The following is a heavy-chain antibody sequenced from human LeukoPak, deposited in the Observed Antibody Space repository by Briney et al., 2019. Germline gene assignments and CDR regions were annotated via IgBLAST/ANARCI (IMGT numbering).Heavy chain of an antibody. CDR1: GFTFSSYA. D-gene: IGHD4-17*01. J-gene: IGHJ5*02. V-gene: IGHV3-30-3*01. CDR2: ILYDGGNK. CDR3: ARTYSTVTTDWFDP. Sequence: GGSLRLSCAASGFTFSSYAMHWVRQAPGKGVEWVAVILYDGGNKYYADSVKGGFTISRDNSKNTLYLQMNSLRAEDTAVYYCARTYSTVTTDWFDPWGQGTLVTVSS.